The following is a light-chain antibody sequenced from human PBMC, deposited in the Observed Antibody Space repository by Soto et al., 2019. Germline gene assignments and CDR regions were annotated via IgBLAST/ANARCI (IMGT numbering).Light chain of an antibody. CDR1: QSVTSTH. CDR3: QQFDGSLWT. V-gene: IGKV3-20*01. Sequence: EIVMTQSPATLSVSPGGRATLSCRASQSVTSTHLAWYQQKPGQAPRLLIYDASTRATGIPDRFSGSGSGTDFTLTISRLEPEDFAVYCCQQFDGSLWTFGPGTKVDIK. CDR2: DAS. J-gene: IGKJ1*01.